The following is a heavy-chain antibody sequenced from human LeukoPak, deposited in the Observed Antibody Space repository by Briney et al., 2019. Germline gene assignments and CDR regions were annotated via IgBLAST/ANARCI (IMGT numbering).Heavy chain of an antibody. V-gene: IGHV3-33*08. CDR3: ARAGEAYCGGDCYSDAFDI. D-gene: IGHD2-21*02. CDR1: GFTFNSYV. J-gene: IGHJ3*02. Sequence: TGGSLRLSCAASGFTFNSYVMSWVRQAPGKGLEWVAVIWYDGSNKYYADSVKGRFTISRDNSKNTLYLQMNSLRAEDTAVYYCARAGEAYCGGDCYSDAFDIWGQGTMVTVSS. CDR2: IWYDGSNK.